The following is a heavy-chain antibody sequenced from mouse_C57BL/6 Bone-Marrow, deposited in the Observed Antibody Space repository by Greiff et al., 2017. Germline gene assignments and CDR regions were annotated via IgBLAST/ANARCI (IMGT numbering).Heavy chain of an antibody. CDR2: IYIGNGYT. Sequence: VGPGSSVKMSCKTSGFTFTSYGINWVKQRPGQGLEWIGYIYIGNGYTEYNEKFKGKATLTSDTSTSTASMQRSSLTSDDSAIYFGARRDVYYGYWYIDVWGTGTTVTVSS. CDR3: ARRDVYYGYWYIDV. D-gene: IGHD1-1*01. CDR1: GFTFTSYG. J-gene: IGHJ1*03. V-gene: IGHV1-58*01.